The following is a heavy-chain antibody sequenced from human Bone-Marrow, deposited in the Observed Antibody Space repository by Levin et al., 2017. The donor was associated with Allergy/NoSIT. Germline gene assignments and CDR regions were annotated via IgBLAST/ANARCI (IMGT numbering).Heavy chain of an antibody. J-gene: IGHJ6*02. V-gene: IGHV3-30-3*01. Sequence: GGSLRLSCAASGFTFSSYAMHWVRQAPGKGLEWVVLISYDGSNKYYADSVKGRFTISRDNSKNTLYLQMNSLRAEDTAVYYCARVGTTIGAYYGMDVWGQGTTVTVSS. D-gene: IGHD1-26*01. CDR2: ISYDGSNK. CDR3: ARVGTTIGAYYGMDV. CDR1: GFTFSSYA.